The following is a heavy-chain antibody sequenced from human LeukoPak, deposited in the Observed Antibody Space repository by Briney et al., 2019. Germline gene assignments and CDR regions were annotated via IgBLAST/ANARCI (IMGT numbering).Heavy chain of an antibody. CDR1: GFTFSSYG. V-gene: IGHV3-30*18. CDR2: ISYDGSNK. D-gene: IGHD6-19*01. CDR3: AKGARAGYSSGWYIDY. Sequence: GGSLRLSCAASGFTFSSYGMHWVRQAPGKGLEWVAVISYDGSNKYYADSVKGRFTISRDNSKNTLYLQMNSLRAEDTAVYYCAKGARAGYSSGWYIDYWGQGTLVTVSS. J-gene: IGHJ4*02.